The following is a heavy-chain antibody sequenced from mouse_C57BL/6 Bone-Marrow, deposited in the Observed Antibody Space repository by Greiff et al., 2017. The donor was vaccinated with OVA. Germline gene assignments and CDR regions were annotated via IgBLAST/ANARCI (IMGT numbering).Heavy chain of an antibody. CDR2: IYPGDGDT. J-gene: IGHJ1*03. CDR3: ARHSYWYFDV. CDR1: GYAFSSYW. Sequence: QVQLKESGAELVKPGASVKISCKASGYAFSSYWMNWVKQRPGKGLEWIGQIYPGDGDTNYNGKFKGKATLTADKSSSTAYMQLSSLTSEDSAVYFCARHSYWYFDVWGTGTTVTVSS. V-gene: IGHV1-80*01.